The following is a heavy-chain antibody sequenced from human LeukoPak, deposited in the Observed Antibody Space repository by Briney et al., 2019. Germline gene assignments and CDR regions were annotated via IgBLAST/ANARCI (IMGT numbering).Heavy chain of an antibody. CDR3: ARDQQGPAY. D-gene: IGHD6-13*01. CDR2: IYTSGGT. CDR1: GFTVSGNY. V-gene: IGHV3-53*01. Sequence: PGGSLRLSCAASGFTVSGNYMSWVRQAPGKGLEWVSVIYTSGGTYYADSVKGRFTISRDNSRNTLFLQMNSLRAEDTAVYYCARDQQGPAYWGQGTLVTVSS. J-gene: IGHJ4*02.